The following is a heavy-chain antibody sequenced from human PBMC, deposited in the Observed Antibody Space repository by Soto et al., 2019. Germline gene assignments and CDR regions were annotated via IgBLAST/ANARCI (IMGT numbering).Heavy chain of an antibody. CDR2: INHSGST. V-gene: IGHV4-34*01. J-gene: IGHJ3*02. Sequence: QVQLQQWGAGLLKHSETLSLTCAVYGGSFSGYYSSWIRQPPGKGLEWIGEINHSGSTNYNPSLKSRVTISVDTSKNQFSLKLSSVTAADTAVYYCARGQGDYAVGAFDIWGQGTMVTVSS. CDR1: GGSFSGYY. D-gene: IGHD4-17*01. CDR3: ARGQGDYAVGAFDI.